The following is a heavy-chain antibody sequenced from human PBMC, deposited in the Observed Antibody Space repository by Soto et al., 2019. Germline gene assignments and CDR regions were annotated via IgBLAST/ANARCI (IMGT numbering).Heavy chain of an antibody. D-gene: IGHD4-17*01. CDR2: ITPVSGTA. V-gene: IGHV1-69*01. J-gene: IGHJ5*02. Sequence: QVQLVQSGAEVKKPGSSVKVSCKASADTFNSYSLSWLRQAPGQRLEWMGGITPVSGTAHYAQSFEDRLTVTADDSTSTVYMELGSLRSDDAAVYYCDRSLEGNTVTNWFDPWCEGALVTVSS. CDR1: ADTFNSYS. CDR3: DRSLEGNTVTNWFDP.